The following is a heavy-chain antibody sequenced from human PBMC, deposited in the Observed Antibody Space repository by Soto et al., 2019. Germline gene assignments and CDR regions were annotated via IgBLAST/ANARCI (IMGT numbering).Heavy chain of an antibody. V-gene: IGHV1-3*01. CDR2: INAGNGNT. CDR3: ARGALWFGEFADI. Sequence: QVQLVQSGAEVKKPGASVKVSCKASGYTFTSHAMHWVRQAPGQRLEWMGWINAGNGNTKYSQKFQGRVTITRDTSASTAYMELSILRSEDTAVYYCARGALWFGEFADIWGQGTMVTVSS. CDR1: GYTFTSHA. D-gene: IGHD3-10*01. J-gene: IGHJ3*02.